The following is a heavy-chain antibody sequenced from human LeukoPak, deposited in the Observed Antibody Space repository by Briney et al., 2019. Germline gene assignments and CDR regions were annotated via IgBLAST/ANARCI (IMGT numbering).Heavy chain of an antibody. V-gene: IGHV4-59*01. J-gene: IGHJ6*03. CDR1: GVSMSSYF. CDR3: ARDVYGSSSDYYYYYYMDV. Sequence: SETLSLTCTVSGVSMSSYFWSWIRQPPGKGLEWIGYIYHSGSSHYNPSLKSRVTISVDTSKNQFSLKLSSVTAADTAVYYCARDVYGSSSDYYYYYYMDVWGKGTTVTVSS. D-gene: IGHD6-6*01. CDR2: IYHSGSS.